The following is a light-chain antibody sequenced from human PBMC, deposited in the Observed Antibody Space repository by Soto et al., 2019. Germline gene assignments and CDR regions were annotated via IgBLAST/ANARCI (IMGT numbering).Light chain of an antibody. CDR2: EVS. CDR3: CSYTLRSTLV. V-gene: IGLV2-14*01. J-gene: IGLJ2*01. Sequence: QSALTQPASVSGSPGQSITISCTGTSSDVGGYQYVSWYQQYPGKAPKLVIYEVSNRPSGVSIRFFGSKSGDTASLTISGLQAEDEADYYCCSYTLRSTLVFGGGTKLTVL. CDR1: SSDVGGYQY.